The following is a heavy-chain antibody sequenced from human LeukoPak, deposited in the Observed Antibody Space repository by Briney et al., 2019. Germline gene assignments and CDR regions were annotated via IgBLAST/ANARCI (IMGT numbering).Heavy chain of an antibody. CDR1: GYTFTSYY. Sequence: GASVKVSCKASGYTFTSYYMHWVRQAPGQGLEWMGIINPSGGSTSYAQKFQGRVTMTRDTSTSTVYMELSSLRSEDTAVYYCARDRFYDYVWGSYRYFDYWGQGTLVTVSS. V-gene: IGHV1-46*01. D-gene: IGHD3-16*02. J-gene: IGHJ4*02. CDR3: ARDRFYDYVWGSYRYFDY. CDR2: INPSGGST.